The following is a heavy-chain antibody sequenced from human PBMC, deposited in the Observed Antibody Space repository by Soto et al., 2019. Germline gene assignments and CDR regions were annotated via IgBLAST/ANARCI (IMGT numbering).Heavy chain of an antibody. Sequence: QVQLVESGGGVVQPGRSLRLSCAASGFTFSSYGMHWVRQAPGKGLEWVAIISYDGINKYYANSVKGRLTIARDKSTSTLYLQTNSLRAEETAVYYGAKSIYNWNDGFFDHWGQGTLVSVSS. CDR2: ISYDGINK. CDR1: GFTFSSYG. CDR3: AKSIYNWNDGFFDH. V-gene: IGHV3-30*18. J-gene: IGHJ4*02. D-gene: IGHD1-1*01.